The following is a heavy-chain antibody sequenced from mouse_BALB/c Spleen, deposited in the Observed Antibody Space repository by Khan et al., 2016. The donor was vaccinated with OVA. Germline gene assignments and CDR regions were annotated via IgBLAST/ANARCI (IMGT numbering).Heavy chain of an antibody. CDR3: ARLVDI. Sequence: VQLQESGPGLVAPSQSLSITCTVSGFSLTSYGVHWVRQPPGKGLEWLGVIWAGGSKNYNSATMTRLSITKDNSKSQVCLKMTGLQTYDSAMYYCARLVDIWGQGTTLTVSS. V-gene: IGHV2-9*02. J-gene: IGHJ2*01. CDR1: GFSLTSYG. CDR2: IWAGGSK.